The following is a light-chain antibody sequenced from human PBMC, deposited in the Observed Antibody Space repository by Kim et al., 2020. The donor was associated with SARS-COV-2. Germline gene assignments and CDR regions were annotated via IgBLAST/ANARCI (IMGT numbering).Light chain of an antibody. V-gene: IGLV2-11*01. CDR1: SSDVGDYSY. J-gene: IGLJ3*02. CDR3: YSYAGSYTLV. Sequence: QSALTQPRSVSGSPGQSVTISCTGTSSDVGDYSYVSWYQQYPGKAPKVLIFDVSYRPSGVPNRFSGSKSGNTASLTISGLQADDEADYYCYSYAGSYTLVFGGGTQLTVL. CDR2: DVS.